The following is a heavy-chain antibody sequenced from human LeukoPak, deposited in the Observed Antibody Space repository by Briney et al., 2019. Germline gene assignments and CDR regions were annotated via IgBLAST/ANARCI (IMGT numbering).Heavy chain of an antibody. CDR2: IGTAGDT. CDR3: ARALYCSSTSCYPPGDAFDI. D-gene: IGHD2-2*01. Sequence: GGSLRLSCAASGLTFSSYDMHWVRQATGKGLEWVSAIGTAGDTYYPGSVKGRFTISRENAKNSLYLQMISLRAGDTAVYYCARALYCSSTSCYPPGDAFDIWGQGTMVTVSS. V-gene: IGHV3-13*04. CDR1: GLTFSSYD. J-gene: IGHJ3*02.